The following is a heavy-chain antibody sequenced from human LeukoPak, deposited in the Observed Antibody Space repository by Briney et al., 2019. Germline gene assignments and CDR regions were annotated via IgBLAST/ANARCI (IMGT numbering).Heavy chain of an antibody. CDR3: ARDSGFWTFDP. J-gene: IGHJ5*02. V-gene: IGHV4-59*12. Sequence: SETLSLTCTVSGGSISSYYWSWIRQPPGKGLEWIGYIYYSGSTNYNPSLKSRVTISVDTSKNQFSLKLSSVTAADTAVYYCARDSGFWTFDPWGQGALVTVSS. CDR2: IYYSGST. D-gene: IGHD3/OR15-3a*01. CDR1: GGSISSYY.